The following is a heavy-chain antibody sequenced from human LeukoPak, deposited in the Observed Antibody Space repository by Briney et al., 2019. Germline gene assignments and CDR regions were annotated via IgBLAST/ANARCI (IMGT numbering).Heavy chain of an antibody. CDR2: ISISSDTI. Sequence: GGSLRLSCAASGFTLSSYSMNWVRRAPGKGLEWVSYISISSDTIYYADSVKGRFTISRDNAKNSLYLQMNSLRDDDTAVYYCARVNADRYCSGGSCYIDYWGQGTLVTVSS. CDR1: GFTLSSYS. V-gene: IGHV3-48*02. CDR3: ARVNADRYCSGGSCYIDY. J-gene: IGHJ4*02. D-gene: IGHD2-15*01.